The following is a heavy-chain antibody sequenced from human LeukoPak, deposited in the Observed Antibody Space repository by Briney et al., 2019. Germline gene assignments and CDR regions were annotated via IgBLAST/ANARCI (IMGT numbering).Heavy chain of an antibody. CDR3: ARLPAYCGGDCYAFDY. CDR1: GGSFSGYY. CDR2: IYYSGST. V-gene: IGHV4-59*08. Sequence: TSETLSLTCAVYGGSFSGYYWSWIRQPPGKGLEWIGYIYYSGSTNYNPSLKSRVTISVDTSKNQFSLKLSSVTAADTAVYYCARLPAYCGGDCYAFDYWGQGTLVTVSS. D-gene: IGHD2-21*02. J-gene: IGHJ4*02.